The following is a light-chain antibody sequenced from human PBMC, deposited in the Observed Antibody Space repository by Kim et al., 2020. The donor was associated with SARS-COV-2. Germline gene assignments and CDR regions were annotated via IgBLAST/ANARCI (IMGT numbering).Light chain of an antibody. CDR2: AAS. CDR3: QKYNGAPWT. Sequence: ASVGDRVTITGRASQGISNYLAWYQQKPGKVPKLLIYAASTLQSGVPSRFSGSGSGTDFTLTVTSLQPEDVATYYCQKYNGAPWTFGQGTKVDIK. CDR1: QGISNY. J-gene: IGKJ1*01. V-gene: IGKV1-27*01.